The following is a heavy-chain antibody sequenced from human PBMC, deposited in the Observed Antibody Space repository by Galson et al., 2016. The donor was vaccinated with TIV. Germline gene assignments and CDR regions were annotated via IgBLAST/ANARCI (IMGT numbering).Heavy chain of an antibody. CDR2: INTGNGNT. CDR1: GYSFTNYN. Sequence: SVQVSCKASGYSFTNYNIHWVRQAPGQGLEWMGWINTGNGNTKYSQKLKGRVTLSGDTSATTAYMELNSLTSEDMAAYYCARGIVGASKAFDVWGQGTMVTVSS. CDR3: ARGIVGASKAFDV. J-gene: IGHJ3*01. D-gene: IGHD1-26*01. V-gene: IGHV1-3*04.